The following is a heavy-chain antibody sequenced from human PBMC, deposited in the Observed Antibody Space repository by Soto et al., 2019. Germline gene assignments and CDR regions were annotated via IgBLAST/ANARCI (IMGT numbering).Heavy chain of an antibody. J-gene: IGHJ3*02. Sequence: ASVKVSCKASGYTFTSYDINWVRQATGQGLEWMGWMNPNSGNTGYAQKFQGRVTMTRNTSISTAYMELSSLRSEDTAVYYCAREIAAASVFDIWGQGTMVTVSS. CDR1: GYTFTSYD. CDR3: AREIAAASVFDI. V-gene: IGHV1-8*01. D-gene: IGHD6-13*01. CDR2: MNPNSGNT.